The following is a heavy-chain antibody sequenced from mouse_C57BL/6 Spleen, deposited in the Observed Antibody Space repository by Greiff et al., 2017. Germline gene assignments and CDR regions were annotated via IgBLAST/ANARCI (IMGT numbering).Heavy chain of an antibody. CDR2: ISSGGDYI. CDR3: TRAQSSYYSNSGAMDY. D-gene: IGHD2-5*01. Sequence: EVMLVESGEGLVKPGGSLKLSCAASGFTFSSYAMSWVRQTPEKRLEWVAYISSGGDYIYYADTVKGRFTISRDNARNTLSLQMSSLKSEDTAMYYCTRAQSSYYSNSGAMDYWGQGTSVTVSS. J-gene: IGHJ4*01. V-gene: IGHV5-9-1*02. CDR1: GFTFSSYA.